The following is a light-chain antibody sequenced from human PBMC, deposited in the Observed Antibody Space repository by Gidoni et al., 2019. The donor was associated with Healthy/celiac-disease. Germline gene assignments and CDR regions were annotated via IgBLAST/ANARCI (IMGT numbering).Light chain of an antibody. CDR1: QSISSW. CDR3: QQYNSYPYT. Sequence: DIQMTQSPSTLSASGGDRVTITCRASQSISSWLAWYQQKPRKAPKLLIYKASSLESGVPSRFSGSGSGTEFTLTISSLQPDDFATYYCQQYNSYPYTFGQGTKLEIK. J-gene: IGKJ2*01. V-gene: IGKV1-5*03. CDR2: KAS.